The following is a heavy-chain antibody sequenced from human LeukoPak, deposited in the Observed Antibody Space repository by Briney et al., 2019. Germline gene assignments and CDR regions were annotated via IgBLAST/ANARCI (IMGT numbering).Heavy chain of an antibody. J-gene: IGHJ3*02. Sequence: SETLSLTCTVSGGSISSYYWSWIRQPPGKGLEWIGYIYYSGSTNYNPSLKSRVTISVDTSKNQFSLKPSSVTAADTAVYYCARDSSSTLNAFDIWGQGTMVTVSS. CDR2: IYYSGST. CDR1: GGSISSYY. CDR3: ARDSSSTLNAFDI. D-gene: IGHD6-13*01. V-gene: IGHV4-59*01.